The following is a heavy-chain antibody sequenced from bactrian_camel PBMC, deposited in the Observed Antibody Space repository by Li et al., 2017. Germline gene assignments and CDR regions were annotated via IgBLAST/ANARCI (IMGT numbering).Heavy chain of an antibody. Sequence: HVQLVESGGGSAQAGGSLRLSCSAFADALMYMAWFRQAPGQKREAVAAVSTGGSSTMYVDSVKGRFTISRESGKNTVHLQMNNLIPEDTAMYYYTKDRSYGTRNWVQSTRGQGTQVTVS. CDR2: VSTGGSST. V-gene: IGHV3S53*01. J-gene: IGHJ4*01. CDR1: ADALMY. CDR3: TKDRSYGTRNWVQST. D-gene: IGHD3*01.